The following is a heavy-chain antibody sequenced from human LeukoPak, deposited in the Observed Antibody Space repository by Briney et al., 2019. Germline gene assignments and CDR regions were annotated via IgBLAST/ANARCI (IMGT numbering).Heavy chain of an antibody. CDR2: VTGTSGGSTIAT. Sequence: GGSLRLSCAASGFTFSTYAMTWVRQAPGKGLEWVALVTGTSGGSTIATYYADFVKGRFTISRDNSKNTLFLQMSSLRDEDTAIYYCVRDSTIEENNRWYDGLDIWGQGTMVTVSS. J-gene: IGHJ3*02. CDR1: GFTFSTYA. V-gene: IGHV3-23*01. CDR3: VRDSTIEENNRWYDGLDI. D-gene: IGHD2-15*01.